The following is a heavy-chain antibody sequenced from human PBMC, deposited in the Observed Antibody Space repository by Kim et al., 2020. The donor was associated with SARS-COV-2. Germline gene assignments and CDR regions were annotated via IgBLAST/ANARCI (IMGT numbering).Heavy chain of an antibody. CDR2: IKSKTDGGTT. CDR3: TTNLVRRRGFGELTVRYYYGMDV. CDR1: GFTFSNAW. D-gene: IGHD3-10*01. J-gene: IGHJ6*02. V-gene: IGHV3-15*01. Sequence: GGSLRLSCAASGFTFSNAWMSWVRQAPGKGLEWVGRIKSKTDGGTTDYAAPVKGRFTISRDDSKNTLYLQMNSLKTEDTAVYYCTTNLVRRRGFGELTVRYYYGMDVWGQGTTVTVSS.